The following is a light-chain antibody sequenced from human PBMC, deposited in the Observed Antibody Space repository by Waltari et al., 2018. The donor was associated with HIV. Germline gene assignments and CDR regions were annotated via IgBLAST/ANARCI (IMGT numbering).Light chain of an antibody. CDR1: SSDVGGYNY. J-gene: IGLJ2*01. Sequence: QSALTQPPSASGSPGQSVTISCPGTSSDVGGYNYVSWYQQHPGKATKLMIYGVNKRPSGVPDRFSGSKSGNTASLTVSGLQAEDEAEYYCSSYAGSNNVVFGGGTKLTVL. CDR3: SSYAGSNNVV. V-gene: IGLV2-8*01. CDR2: GVN.